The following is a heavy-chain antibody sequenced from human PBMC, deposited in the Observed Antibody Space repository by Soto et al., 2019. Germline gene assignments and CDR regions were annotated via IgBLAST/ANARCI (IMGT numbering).Heavy chain of an antibody. CDR1: GFTLSSYA. CDR3: VKDWFTSGQTIPNY. V-gene: IGHV3-64D*08. D-gene: IGHD2-2*02. J-gene: IGHJ4*02. CDR2: ISSNGDIT. Sequence: GGSLRLSCSASGFTLSSYAMHWVRQAPGKGLEYVSAISSNGDITYYADSVKGRFTISRGNSKNTLYLQMSGLRVEDTAVYYWVKDWFTSGQTIPNYWGQGSLVIVSS.